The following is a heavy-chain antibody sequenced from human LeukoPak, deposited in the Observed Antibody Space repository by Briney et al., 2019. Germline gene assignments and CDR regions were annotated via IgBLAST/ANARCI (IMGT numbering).Heavy chain of an antibody. Sequence: GGSLRLSCVASGFSVSSKYMSWVRQAPGKGLEWVPVLFSGGSTHYVDSVRGRFTISRDESKNTLFLQMNSLRVEDTAVYYCVRSTLDAFDLWGQGTMVTVSS. CDR3: VRSTLDAFDL. V-gene: IGHV3-66*02. CDR1: GFSVSSKY. D-gene: IGHD1-1*01. J-gene: IGHJ3*01. CDR2: LFSGGST.